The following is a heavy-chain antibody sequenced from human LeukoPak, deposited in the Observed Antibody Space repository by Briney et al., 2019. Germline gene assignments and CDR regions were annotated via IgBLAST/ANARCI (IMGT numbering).Heavy chain of an antibody. D-gene: IGHD3-22*01. CDR2: ISGSGGST. CDR3: AKLGTGKWMIVVVTFDY. V-gene: IGHV3-23*01. J-gene: IGHJ4*02. Sequence: GGSLRLSCAASGFTFSSYAMSWVRQAPGKGLEWVSAISGSGGSTYYADSVKSRFTISRDNSKNTMYLQMNSLRDEDTVVYYCAKLGTGKWMIVVVTFDYWGQGTLVTVSS. CDR1: GFTFSSYA.